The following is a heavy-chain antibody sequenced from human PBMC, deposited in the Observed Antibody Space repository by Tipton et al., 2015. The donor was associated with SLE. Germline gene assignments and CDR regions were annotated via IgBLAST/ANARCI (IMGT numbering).Heavy chain of an antibody. V-gene: IGHV4-4*07. D-gene: IGHD3-22*01. CDR2: ICCGGST. J-gene: IGHJ4*02. CDR1: GGSITNYY. CDR3: ARDGPDTSGYYLDY. Sequence: TLSLTCTVSGGSITNYYWGWVRQPAGKGLEWIGRICCGGSTKYNPSLDSRVSLSVDASQDQFSLRVTSVTAADTAVYYCARDGPDTSGYYLDYWGQGILVTVSS.